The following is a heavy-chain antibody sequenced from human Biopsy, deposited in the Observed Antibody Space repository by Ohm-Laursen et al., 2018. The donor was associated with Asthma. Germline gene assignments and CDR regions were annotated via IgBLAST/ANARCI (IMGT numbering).Heavy chain of an antibody. V-gene: IGHV1-69*01. J-gene: IGHJ4*02. CDR1: GGTFNTYA. Sequence: GSSVKVSCKSLGGTFNTYAIGWVRQAPGQGLEWMGGINSVFGTTTYPQKFQDRATITADDSTSTVYMELSSLRSEDTAVYYCARKAGSCISRTCYSLDFWGQGTLVTVSS. CDR3: ARKAGSCISRTCYSLDF. CDR2: INSVFGTT. D-gene: IGHD2-2*01.